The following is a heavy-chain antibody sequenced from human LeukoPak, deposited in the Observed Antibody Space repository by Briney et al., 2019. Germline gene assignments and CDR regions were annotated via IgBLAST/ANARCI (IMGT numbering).Heavy chain of an antibody. V-gene: IGHV3-11*01. CDR1: GFTFSDYY. J-gene: IGHJ6*03. CDR3: ARDAYSSSSYYYYYYMDV. CDR2: ISSSGSTI. Sequence: GGSLRLSGAASGFTFSDYYMSWIRQAPGKGLEGVSYISSSGSTIYYADSVKGRFTISRDNAKNSLYLQMNSLRAEDTAVYYCARDAYSSSSYYYYYYMDVWGKGTTVTVSS. D-gene: IGHD6-6*01.